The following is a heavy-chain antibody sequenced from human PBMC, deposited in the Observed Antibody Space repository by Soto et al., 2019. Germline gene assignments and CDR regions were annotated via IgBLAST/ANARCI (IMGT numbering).Heavy chain of an antibody. CDR1: GGTFSSYA. Sequence: SGKVCGKASGGTFSSYAISWVRQAPGQGLEWMGGIIPIFGTANYAQKFQGRVTITADKSTSTAYMELSSLRSEDTAVYYCARVGYSEYYYYYYGMDVWGQGTTVTVSS. CDR2: IIPIFGTA. J-gene: IGHJ6*02. CDR3: ARVGYSEYYYYYYGMDV. V-gene: IGHV1-69*06. D-gene: IGHD2-15*01.